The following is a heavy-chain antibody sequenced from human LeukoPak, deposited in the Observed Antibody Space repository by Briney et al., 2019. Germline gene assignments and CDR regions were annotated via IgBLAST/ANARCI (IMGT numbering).Heavy chain of an antibody. CDR1: GYTFTSYD. CDR3: ARVGPGLVIIDEYYGMDV. Sequence: ASVKVSCKASGYTFTSYDINWVRQATGQGLEWMGWMNPNSGNTGYAQKFQGRVTVTRNTSISTAYMELSSLRSEDTAVYYCARVGPGLVIIDEYYGMDVWGQGTLVTVSS. CDR2: MNPNSGNT. V-gene: IGHV1-8*01. J-gene: IGHJ6*02. D-gene: IGHD3/OR15-3a*01.